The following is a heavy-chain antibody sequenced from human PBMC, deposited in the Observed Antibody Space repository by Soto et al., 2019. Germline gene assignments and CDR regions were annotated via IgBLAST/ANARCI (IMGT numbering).Heavy chain of an antibody. D-gene: IGHD2-2*01. Sequence: QVQMVQSGAEVKKPGSSVKVSCKVSGGTFGRYAISWVRQAPGQGLEWMGGIIPIPVTANYAKKFQGRVTIAAVESTNKADMELSSLRSENSAVYYCARSHGGTTSLQIYYYYSYGMDVCGQGITVTVSS. V-gene: IGHV1-69*01. CDR2: IIPIPVTA. J-gene: IGHJ6*02. CDR3: ARSHGGTTSLQIYYYYSYGMDV. CDR1: GGTFGRYA.